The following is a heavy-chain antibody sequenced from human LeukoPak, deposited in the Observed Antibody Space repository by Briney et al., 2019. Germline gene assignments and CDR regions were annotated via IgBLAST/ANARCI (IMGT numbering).Heavy chain of an antibody. CDR3: AGALTDYYDSSGPFDY. Sequence: PSETLSLTCAVYGGSFSGYYWSWIRQPPGKGLEWIGEINHSGSTNYNPSLKSRVTISVDTSKNQFSLKLSSVTAADTAVYYCAGALTDYYDSSGPFDYWGQGTLVTVSS. CDR2: INHSGST. D-gene: IGHD3-22*01. V-gene: IGHV4-34*01. CDR1: GGSFSGYY. J-gene: IGHJ4*02.